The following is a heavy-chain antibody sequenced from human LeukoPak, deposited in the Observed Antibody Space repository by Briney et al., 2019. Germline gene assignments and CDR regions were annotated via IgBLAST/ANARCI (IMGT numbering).Heavy chain of an antibody. J-gene: IGHJ4*02. CDR2: FSSSGTT. CDR3: ARHRMGGYYDSSGYYYFDY. V-gene: IGHV4-4*07. Sequence: SETLSFTCSVSGDSISYFYWSWIRQAAGKGLEWIGRFSSSGTTDYNASLKSRVTMSVDTSKNQFSLKLNSVTAADTAVYYCARHRMGGYYDSSGYYYFDYWGQGTLVTVSS. CDR1: GDSISYFY. D-gene: IGHD3-22*01.